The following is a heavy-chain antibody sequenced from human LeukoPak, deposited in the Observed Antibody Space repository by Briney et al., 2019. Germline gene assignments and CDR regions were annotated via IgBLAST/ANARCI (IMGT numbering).Heavy chain of an antibody. J-gene: IGHJ6*02. CDR1: GFMFDDHA. CDR3: ARSSSPSRGDYYYGMDV. CDR2: IGWNTGSF. D-gene: IGHD6-13*01. Sequence: GRSLRLSCAAYGFMFDDHAMHWVRQAPGKGLEWVSGIGWNTGSFDYVDSVKGRFTVSRDNAKNSLYLQMNSLRAEDTAVYYCARSSSPSRGDYYYGMDVWGQGTTVTVSS. V-gene: IGHV3-9*01.